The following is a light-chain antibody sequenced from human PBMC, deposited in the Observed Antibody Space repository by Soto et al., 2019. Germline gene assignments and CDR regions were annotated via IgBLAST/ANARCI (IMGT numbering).Light chain of an antibody. CDR1: QSVSSSY. V-gene: IGKV3-20*01. CDR3: QQYGSSPPELT. CDR2: ASS. J-gene: IGKJ3*01. Sequence: EIVLTQSPGTLSLSPGERATLSCRASQSVSSSYLAWYQQKPGQAPRLLIYASSSSATGIPDRFSGSGSGTDFTLTISRREPEDFAVYYCQQYGSSPPELTFGPGTKVDLK.